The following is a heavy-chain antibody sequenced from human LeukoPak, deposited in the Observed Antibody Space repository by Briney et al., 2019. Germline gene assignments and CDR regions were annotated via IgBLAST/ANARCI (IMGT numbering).Heavy chain of an antibody. Sequence: VGCLRLSCAASGFTFSDYYMSWIRQAPGKGLEGGSYITTTSTYADYEDAVKGRFTISRDNAKNSLYLQMNSLRPEDTAVYYCARDWYCSSSICYTDRNWFDPWGQGTLVTVSS. D-gene: IGHD2-2*02. J-gene: IGHJ5*02. V-gene: IGHV3-11*06. CDR2: ITTTSTYA. CDR1: GFTFSDYY. CDR3: ARDWYCSSSICYTDRNWFDP.